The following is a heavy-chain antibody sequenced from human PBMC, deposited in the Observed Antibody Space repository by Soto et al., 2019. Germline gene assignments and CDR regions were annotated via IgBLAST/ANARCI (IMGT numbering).Heavy chain of an antibody. V-gene: IGHV1-18*01. CDR1: GYTFTSYG. J-gene: IGHJ4*02. D-gene: IGHD3-22*01. CDR2: ISAYNGNT. Sequence: QVQLVQSGAEVKKPGASVKVSCKASGYTFTSYGISWVRQAPGQGLEWMGWISAYNGNTNYAQKLQGRVTMTTDTSTSTAYMELRSLRADDTAVYYCARDRERSYYDSSGYCDYWGQGTLVTVSS. CDR3: ARDRERSYYDSSGYCDY.